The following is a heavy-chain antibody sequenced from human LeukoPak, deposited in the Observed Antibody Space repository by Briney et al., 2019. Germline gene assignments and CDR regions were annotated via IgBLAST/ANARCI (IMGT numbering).Heavy chain of an antibody. J-gene: IGHJ3*02. Sequence: GASVKVSCKASGYTFTGYYIHWVRQAPGQGLEWMGRISPNNGGTNYAQKFQGRVTMTRDMTMSTAYMELSRLRSDDTAVYYCAGEDNSSGYRPFDTWGQGTMVTVPS. CDR1: GYTFTGYY. CDR2: ISPNNGGT. CDR3: AGEDNSSGYRPFDT. V-gene: IGHV1-2*06. D-gene: IGHD3-22*01.